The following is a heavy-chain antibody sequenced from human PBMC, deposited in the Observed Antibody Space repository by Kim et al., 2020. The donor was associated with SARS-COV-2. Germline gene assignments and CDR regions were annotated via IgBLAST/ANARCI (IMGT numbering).Heavy chain of an antibody. J-gene: IGHJ6*02. Sequence: GGSLRLSCAASGFTFGSYGMHWVRQAPGKGLEWVAVISYDGSNKYYADSVKGRFTISRDNSKNTLYLQMNSLRAEDTAVYYCARARGYSYYYGMDVWGQGTTVTVSS. V-gene: IGHV3-33*05. CDR1: GFTFGSYG. CDR2: ISYDGSNK. D-gene: IGHD5-18*01. CDR3: ARARGYSYYYGMDV.